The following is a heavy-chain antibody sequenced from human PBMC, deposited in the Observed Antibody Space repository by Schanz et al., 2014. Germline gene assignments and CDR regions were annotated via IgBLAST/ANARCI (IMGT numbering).Heavy chain of an antibody. CDR1: GYSFNNHG. D-gene: IGHD3-10*01. V-gene: IGHV1-18*01. J-gene: IGHJ6*02. CDR2: ISVYHGHT. CDR3: VRDAGWAFGDYHGMDV. Sequence: QVQLVQSAPEVKKPGASVEVSCKASGYSFNNHGISWVRQAPGQGLEWMGWISVYHGHTNYAEKVHGRVTMTTDTSTSTAYMELRSLISDDTAVYYCVRDAGWAFGDYHGMDVWGQGTSXTVSS.